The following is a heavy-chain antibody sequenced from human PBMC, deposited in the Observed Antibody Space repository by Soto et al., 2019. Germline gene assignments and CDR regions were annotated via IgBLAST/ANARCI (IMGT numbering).Heavy chain of an antibody. Sequence: GGSLRLSCAASGFTLSNAWMSWVRQAPGKGLEWVGRVKSKTDGGTTDYAAPVKGRFTISRDDSKNTLYLQMNSLQTEDTAVYYCTTDRDTAAVQFQHWGQGTLVTVSS. CDR3: TTDRDTAAVQFQH. J-gene: IGHJ1*01. CDR2: VKSKTDGGTT. V-gene: IGHV3-15*01. CDR1: GFTLSNAW. D-gene: IGHD5-18*01.